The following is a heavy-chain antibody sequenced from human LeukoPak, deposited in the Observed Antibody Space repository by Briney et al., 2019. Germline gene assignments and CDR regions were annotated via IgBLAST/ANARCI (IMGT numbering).Heavy chain of an antibody. Sequence: ASAKVSCKASGYTFTSYGISWVRQAPGQGLEWMGWISAYNGNTNYAQKLQGRVTMTTDTSTSTAYMELRSLRSDDTAVYYCARDKPPPYYYDSSGIFDYWGQGTLVTVSS. CDR3: ARDKPPPYYYDSSGIFDY. CDR1: GYTFTSYG. D-gene: IGHD3-22*01. CDR2: ISAYNGNT. J-gene: IGHJ4*02. V-gene: IGHV1-18*01.